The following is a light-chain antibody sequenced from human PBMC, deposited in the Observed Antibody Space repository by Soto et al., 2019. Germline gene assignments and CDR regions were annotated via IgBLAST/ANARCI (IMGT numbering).Light chain of an antibody. CDR1: SSNIGSNA. J-gene: IGLJ2*01. CDR3: AVWDDSLNAVV. V-gene: IGLV1-44*01. CDR2: NNN. Sequence: QSVLTQPPSVSGTPGQGVTISCSGSSSNIGSNAVNWYQQFPGTAPKLLIYNNNQGPSGVPARFSGSKSGTSASLAISGLQSEDEAGYYCAVWDDSLNAVVFGGGTQLTVL.